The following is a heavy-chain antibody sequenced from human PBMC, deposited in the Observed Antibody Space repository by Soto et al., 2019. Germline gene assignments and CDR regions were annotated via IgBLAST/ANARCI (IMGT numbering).Heavy chain of an antibody. D-gene: IGHD2-21*02. CDR3: AHASGGGNSPYFDY. Sequence: QITLKESGPTLVKPTQTLTLTCTFSGFSLSTSGVGVGWIRQPPGKALEWLALIYWDDDKRYSPSLKSRLTSTEDTSKNQVVLTMTNMDPVDTATYYCAHASGGGNSPYFDYWGQGTLVTVSS. V-gene: IGHV2-5*02. CDR1: GFSLSTSGVG. J-gene: IGHJ4*02. CDR2: IYWDDDK.